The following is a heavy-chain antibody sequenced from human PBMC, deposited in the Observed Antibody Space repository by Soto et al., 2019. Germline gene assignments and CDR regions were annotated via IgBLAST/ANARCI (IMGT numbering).Heavy chain of an antibody. Sequence: QVQLQESGPGLVKPSETVSLICTVSGDSISGYYWSWIRQPAGKGLEWIGRIYISGNANYNPSLKSRVSMSVDMSKNQFSLKVTSVTAADTAMYYCARGDVFDLWGQGTKVTVSS. CDR3: ARGDVFDL. CDR1: GDSISGYY. CDR2: IYISGNA. J-gene: IGHJ3*01. V-gene: IGHV4-4*07.